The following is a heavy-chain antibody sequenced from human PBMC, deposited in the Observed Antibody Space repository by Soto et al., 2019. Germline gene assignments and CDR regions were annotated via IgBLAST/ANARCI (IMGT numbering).Heavy chain of an antibody. D-gene: IGHD1-1*01. CDR3: ARGGYGDY. Sequence: QVHLVQSGAEVKKPGASVKVSCKGSGYAFTTYGITWVRQAPGQGLEWMGWISAHNGNTNYAQKLQGRVTVTRDTSTGTAYMELRSLRSDDTAVYYCARGGYGDYWGQGALVTVSS. V-gene: IGHV1-18*01. J-gene: IGHJ4*02. CDR1: GYAFTTYG. CDR2: ISAHNGNT.